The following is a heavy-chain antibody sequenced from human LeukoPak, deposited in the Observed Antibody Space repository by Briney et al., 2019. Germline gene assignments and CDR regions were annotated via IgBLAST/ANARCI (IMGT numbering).Heavy chain of an antibody. CDR3: ASPQDGVVVPAAMDY. V-gene: IGHV1-69*04. CDR2: IIPILGIA. D-gene: IGHD2-2*01. Sequence: SVKVSCKASGGTFSSYAISWVRQAPGQGLEWMGRIIPILGIANYAQKLQGRVTITADKSTSTAYMELSSLRSEDTAVYYCASPQDGVVVPAAMDYWGQGTLVTVSS. CDR1: GGTFSSYA. J-gene: IGHJ4*02.